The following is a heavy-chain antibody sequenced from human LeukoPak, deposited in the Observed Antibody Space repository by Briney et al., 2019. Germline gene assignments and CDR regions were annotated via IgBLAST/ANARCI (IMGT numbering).Heavy chain of an antibody. CDR2: ISAYNGNT. D-gene: IGHD5-12*01. CDR3: AREIYD. CDR1: GGTFSSYA. Sequence: VASVTVSCKASGGTFSSYAISWVRQAPGQGLEWMGWISAYNGNTNYAQKLQGRVTMTTDTSTSTAYMELRSLRSDDTAAYYCAREIYDWGQGTLVTVSS. J-gene: IGHJ4*02. V-gene: IGHV1-18*01.